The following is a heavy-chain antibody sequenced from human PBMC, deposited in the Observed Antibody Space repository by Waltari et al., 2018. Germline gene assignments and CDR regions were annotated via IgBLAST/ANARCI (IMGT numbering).Heavy chain of an antibody. CDR1: GFTVSTYW. J-gene: IGHJ5*02. V-gene: IGHV3-7*03. D-gene: IGHD3-22*01. CDR2: IKQDGSDK. CDR3: TRKKYYYDTSELGWFDP. Sequence: EVQLVESGGGLVQPGGSLRLSCAASGFTVSTYWMSWVRQAPGKGLEWVANIKQDGSDKYYVDSVKGRFTISRDNAKSSLYLQMNSLRAEDTAIYYCTRKKYYYDTSELGWFDPWGQGTLVTVSS.